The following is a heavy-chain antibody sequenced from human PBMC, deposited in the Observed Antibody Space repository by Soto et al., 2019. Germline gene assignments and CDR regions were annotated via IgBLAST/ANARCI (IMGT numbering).Heavy chain of an antibody. CDR1: GVSINSGDNF. CDR3: ARAEFNSVGFPCDS. Sequence: QVRLQESGPGLVKPSQTLSLTCTVSGVSINSGDNFWSWIRQPPGKGLEWMGYIYYTGSTYYNPSLNRRITMSVDMSKTQFSLRLTSVPDADTALYCCARAEFNSVGFPCDSWGQGAPGTVSS. J-gene: IGHJ4*02. V-gene: IGHV4-30-4*01. CDR2: IYYTGST. D-gene: IGHD3-10*01.